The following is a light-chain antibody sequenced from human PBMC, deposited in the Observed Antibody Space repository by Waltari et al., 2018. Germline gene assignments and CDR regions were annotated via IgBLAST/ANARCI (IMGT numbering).Light chain of an antibody. Sequence: ITISCTGTSSDVGGYNYVSWYQQHPGKAPKLMIYDVSNRPSGVSNRFSGSKSGNTASLTISGLQAEDEADYYCSSYISSDTLELFG. V-gene: IGLV2-14*03. J-gene: IGLJ2*01. CDR2: DVS. CDR1: SSDVGGYNY. CDR3: SSYISSDTLEL.